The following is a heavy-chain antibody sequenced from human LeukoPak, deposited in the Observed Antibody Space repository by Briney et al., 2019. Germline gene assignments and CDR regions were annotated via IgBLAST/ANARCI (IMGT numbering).Heavy chain of an antibody. CDR3: ARPSRPAGTDAFDI. CDR2: INHSGST. D-gene: IGHD1-1*01. V-gene: IGHV4-34*01. J-gene: IGHJ3*02. CDR1: GDSFSSVTDY. Sequence: SQTLPLTCTVSGDSFSSVTDYWAWIRQPPGKGLEWIGEINHSGSTNYNPSLKSRVTISVDTSKNQFSLKLSSVTAADTAVYYCARPSRPAGTDAFDIWGQGTMVTVSS.